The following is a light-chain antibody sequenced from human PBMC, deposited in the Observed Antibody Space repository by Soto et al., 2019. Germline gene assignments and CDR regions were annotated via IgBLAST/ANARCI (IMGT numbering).Light chain of an antibody. CDR3: QQHNNGTPWT. J-gene: IGKJ1*01. CDR2: GAS. CDR1: QNVGTN. Sequence: TQSPATLSVSPGERATLSCRASQNVGTNLAWYQQRAGQAPRLLIYGASTRAFGVAARFSGGGCGTEFALTISSLQSEDLAVDLCQQHNNGTPWTFGQGTKVDIK. V-gene: IGKV3-15*01.